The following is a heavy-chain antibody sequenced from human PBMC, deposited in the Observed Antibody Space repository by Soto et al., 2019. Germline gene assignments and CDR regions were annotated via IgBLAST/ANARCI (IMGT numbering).Heavy chain of an antibody. V-gene: IGHV4-31*03. CDR2: IYVTGAA. J-gene: IGHJ5*02. D-gene: IGHD2-21*01. CDR1: GAALNSGNYY. CDR3: ARLRIATNNYKWFDP. Sequence: PSETLSLTCSVSGAALNSGNYYGSWIRQVPGKGLEWIGHIYVTGAADYNPSLRDRITISQDTSERQFSLNLRLVTAADTAVYYRARLRIATNNYKWFDPWGQGTLVNVSS.